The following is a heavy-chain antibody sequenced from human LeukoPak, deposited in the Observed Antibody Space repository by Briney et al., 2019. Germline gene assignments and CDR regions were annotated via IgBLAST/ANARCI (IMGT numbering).Heavy chain of an antibody. V-gene: IGHV3-23*01. CDR1: GFTFSSYA. CDR2: ISGCGGST. D-gene: IGHD6-13*01. Sequence: PGASLTLSCAASGFTFSSYAMSWVRQAPGEGLEWVSAISGCGGSTYYADSVKGRFTISRDNSKNTLYLQMNSLRAEDTAVYYCAKDYKSRTGYSVSGARWWNWLDPWGQGTLVTVSS. CDR3: AKDYKSRTGYSVSGARWWNWLDP. J-gene: IGHJ5*02.